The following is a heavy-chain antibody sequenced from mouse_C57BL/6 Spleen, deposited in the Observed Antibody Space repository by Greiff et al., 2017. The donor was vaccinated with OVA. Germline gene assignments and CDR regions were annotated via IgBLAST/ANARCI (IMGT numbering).Heavy chain of an antibody. CDR1: GFTFTDYY. D-gene: IGHD4-1*01. CDR2: IRNKANGYTT. Sequence: EVQLQQSGGGLVQPGGSLSLSCAASGFTFTDYYMSWVRQPPGKALEWLGFIRNKANGYTTEYSASVKGRFTISRDNSQSILYLQMNALRAEDSATYYCARSLTALYYFDYWGQGTTLTVSS. J-gene: IGHJ2*01. CDR3: ARSLTALYYFDY. V-gene: IGHV7-3*01.